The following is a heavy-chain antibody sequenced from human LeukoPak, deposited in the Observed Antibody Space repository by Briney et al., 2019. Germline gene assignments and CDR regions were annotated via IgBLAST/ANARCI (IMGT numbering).Heavy chain of an antibody. D-gene: IGHD6-13*01. V-gene: IGHV4-59*12. CDR3: ARELGSTGMDV. CDR1: GGSISSYY. CDR2: IYYSGST. J-gene: IGHJ6*02. Sequence: PSETLSLTCTVSGGSISSYYWSWIRQPPGKGLEWIGYIYYSGSTNYNPSLKSRVTISVDTSKNQFSLKLSSVTAADTAVYYCARELGSTGMDVWGQGTTVTVSS.